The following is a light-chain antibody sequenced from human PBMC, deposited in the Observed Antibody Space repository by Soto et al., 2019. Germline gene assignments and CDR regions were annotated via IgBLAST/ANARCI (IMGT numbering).Light chain of an antibody. CDR3: TSYIRSSTLDYV. CDR1: SSDVGGYNY. V-gene: IGLV2-14*01. J-gene: IGLJ1*01. CDR2: EVS. Sequence: VLTQPASVSGSPGQSITISCTGTSSDVGGYNYVSWYQQYPGKAPKLMIYEVSNRPSGVSNRFSGSKSGNTASLTISGLQAEDEADYYCTSYIRSSTLDYVFGTGTKVTVL.